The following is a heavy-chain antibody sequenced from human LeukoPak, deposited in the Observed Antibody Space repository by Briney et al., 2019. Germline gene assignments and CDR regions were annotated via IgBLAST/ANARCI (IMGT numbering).Heavy chain of an antibody. V-gene: IGHV3-48*03. CDR2: ISSSGSTI. D-gene: IGHD5-12*01. J-gene: IGHJ4*02. CDR1: GFTFSSYE. CDR3: GRGAFPGGYDY. Sequence: GGSLRLSCAASGFTFSSYEMNWVRQAPGKGLEWVSYISSSGSTIYYADYVKGRFTISRDNAKNSLFLQMNSLRAEDTAVYYCGRGAFPGGYDYWGQGTLVTVSS.